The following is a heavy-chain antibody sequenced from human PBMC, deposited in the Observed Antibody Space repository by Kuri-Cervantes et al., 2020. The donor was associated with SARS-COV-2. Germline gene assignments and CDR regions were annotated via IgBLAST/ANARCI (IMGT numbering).Heavy chain of an antibody. CDR3: ARVGSGSFDY. J-gene: IGHJ4*02. D-gene: IGHD3-10*01. CDR2: IYSGGST. V-gene: IGHV3-66*01. CDR1: GSTVSSNY. Sequence: GGSLRLSCAASGSTVSSNYMSWVRQAPGKGLEWVSVIYSGGSTYYADSVKGRFTISRDNAKDSLYLQMNSLRAEDTAVYYCARVGSGSFDYWGQGTLVTVSS.